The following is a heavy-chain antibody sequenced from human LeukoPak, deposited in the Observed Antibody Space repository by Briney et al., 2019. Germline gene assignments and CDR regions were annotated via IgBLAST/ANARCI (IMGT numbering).Heavy chain of an antibody. D-gene: IGHD2-2*02. CDR3: ARRRLGRYCSSTSCYTGGHYFDY. Sequence: SETLSLTCAVYGGSFSGYYWSWIRQPPGKGLEWIGEINHSGSTNYNPSLKSRVTISVDTSKNQFSLKLSSVTAADTAVYYCARRRLGRYCSSTSCYTGGHYFDYWGQGTLVTVSS. CDR1: GGSFSGYY. J-gene: IGHJ4*02. V-gene: IGHV4-34*01. CDR2: INHSGST.